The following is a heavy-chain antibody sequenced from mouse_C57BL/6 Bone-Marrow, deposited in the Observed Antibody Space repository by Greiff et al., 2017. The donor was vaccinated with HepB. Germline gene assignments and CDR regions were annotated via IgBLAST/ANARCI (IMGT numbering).Heavy chain of an antibody. V-gene: IGHV1-15*01. Sequence: VQLVESGAELVRPGASVTLSCKASGYTFTDYEMHWVKQTPVHGLEWIGAIDPETGGTAYNQKFKGKAILTADKSSSTAYMELRSLTSEDSAVYYCTRDYGRGDYAMDYWGQGTSVTVSS. CDR2: IDPETGGT. D-gene: IGHD1-1*01. CDR3: TRDYGRGDYAMDY. CDR1: GYTFTDYE. J-gene: IGHJ4*01.